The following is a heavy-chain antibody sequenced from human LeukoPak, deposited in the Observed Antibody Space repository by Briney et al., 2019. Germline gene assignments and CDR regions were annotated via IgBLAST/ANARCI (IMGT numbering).Heavy chain of an antibody. CDR1: GGTFSSYA. Sequence: GASVKVSCKASGGTFSSYAISWVRQAPGQGLEWMGRIIPIFGTANYAQKFQGRVTITTDESTSTAYMELSSLRSEDTAVYYCARDKYSQTAAADNYWGRGTLVTVSS. D-gene: IGHD6-13*01. CDR2: IIPIFGTA. J-gene: IGHJ4*02. V-gene: IGHV1-69*05. CDR3: ARDKYSQTAAADNY.